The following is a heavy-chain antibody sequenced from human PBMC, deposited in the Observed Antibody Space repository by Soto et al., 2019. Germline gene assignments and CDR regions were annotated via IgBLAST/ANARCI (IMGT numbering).Heavy chain of an antibody. J-gene: IGHJ6*02. CDR2: ISGSGGST. Sequence: GGSLRLSCAASGFTFSSYAMSWVRQAPGKGLEWVSAISGSGGSTYYADSVKGRFTISRDNSKNTLYLQMNSLRAEDTAVYYCAKASSLEDHYYASSGYYLWPHYYGMDVWGQGTTVTVSS. D-gene: IGHD3-22*01. V-gene: IGHV3-23*01. CDR3: AKASSLEDHYYASSGYYLWPHYYGMDV. CDR1: GFTFSSYA.